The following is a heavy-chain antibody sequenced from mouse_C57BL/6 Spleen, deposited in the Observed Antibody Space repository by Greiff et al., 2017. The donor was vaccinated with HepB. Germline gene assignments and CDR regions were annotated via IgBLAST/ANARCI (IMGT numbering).Heavy chain of an antibody. CDR1: GYTFTDYN. V-gene: IGHV1-22*01. CDR3: ARAQANAAWFAY. J-gene: IGHJ3*01. CDR2: INPNNGGT. Sequence: EVQLQQSGPELVKPGASVKMSCKASGYTFTDYNMHWVKQSHGKSLEWIGYINPNNGGTSYNQKFKGKATLTVNKSSSTAYMELRSLTSEDSAVYYCARAQANAAWFAYWGQGTLVTVSA. D-gene: IGHD3-2*02.